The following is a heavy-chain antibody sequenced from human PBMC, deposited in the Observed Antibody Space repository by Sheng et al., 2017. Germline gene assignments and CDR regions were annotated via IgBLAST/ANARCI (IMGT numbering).Heavy chain of an antibody. J-gene: IGHJ5*02. D-gene: IGHD1-20*01. Sequence: QVHLVQSGAQVKKPGSSVKVSCKASGYTFSTSGISWVRQAPGQGFGSGWEWISAYSGNTVYAQKFQGRVTLATDTSTSTAYMELRSLRSDDTAVYYCARDDNRWWLVPWGQGTPGPPSPQ. CDR1: GYTFSTSG. V-gene: IGHV1-18*01. CDR2: ISAYSGNT. CDR3: ARDDNRWWLVP.